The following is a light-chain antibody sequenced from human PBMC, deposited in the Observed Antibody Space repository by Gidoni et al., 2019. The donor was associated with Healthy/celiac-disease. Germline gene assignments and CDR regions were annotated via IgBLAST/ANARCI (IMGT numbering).Light chain of an antibody. V-gene: IGKV3-11*01. CDR3: QQRSNWSLT. J-gene: IGKJ4*01. CDR1: QSVSSY. CDR2: DAS. Sequence: IVLTQSPATLSLSPGERATRSCRASQSVSSYLAWYQQKPGQAHRLLIYDASNRATGIPARLSGSGSGTDFTLTISSLEPEEFAVYYCQQRSNWSLTFGGGPRVEIK.